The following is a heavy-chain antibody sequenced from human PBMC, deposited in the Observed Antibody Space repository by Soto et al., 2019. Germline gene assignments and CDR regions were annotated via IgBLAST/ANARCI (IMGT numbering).Heavy chain of an antibody. Sequence: SVKVSCKASGGTFSSYAISWVRQAPGQGLEWMGGIIPIFGTANYAQKFQGRVTITADESTSTAYMELSSLRSEDTAVYYCARVRKSGSYYRSYYYGMDVWGQGTTVTVSS. CDR2: IIPIFGTA. V-gene: IGHV1-69*13. J-gene: IGHJ6*02. CDR1: GGTFSSYA. D-gene: IGHD1-26*01. CDR3: ARVRKSGSYYRSYYYGMDV.